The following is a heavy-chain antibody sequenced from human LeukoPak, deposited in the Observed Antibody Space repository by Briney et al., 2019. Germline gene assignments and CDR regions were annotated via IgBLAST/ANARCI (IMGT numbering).Heavy chain of an antibody. CDR1: GFTFSTYA. D-gene: IGHD1-26*01. J-gene: IGHJ5*02. Sequence: GGSLRLYCAASGFTFSTYAMHWVRQAPGKGLEWVAIISYDGSYTYYADSVKGRFTIFRDNSENTLCLQMNSLRTEDTAVYYCARDVSGSCSWLFDPWGQGTLVIVSS. V-gene: IGHV3-30*01. CDR2: ISYDGSYT. CDR3: ARDVSGSCSWLFDP.